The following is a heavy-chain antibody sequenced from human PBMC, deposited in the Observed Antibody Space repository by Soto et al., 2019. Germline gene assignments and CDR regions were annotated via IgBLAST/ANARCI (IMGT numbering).Heavy chain of an antibody. J-gene: IGHJ4*02. Sequence: GASVKVSCKASGGTFSSYAISWVRQAPGQGLEWMGGIIPIFGTANYAQKFQGRVTITADESTSTAYMELSSLRSEDTAVYYCASPTGLLRGNRFDYWGQGTLVTVSS. CDR2: IIPIFGTA. CDR1: GGTFSSYA. D-gene: IGHD3-9*01. CDR3: ASPTGLLRGNRFDY. V-gene: IGHV1-69*13.